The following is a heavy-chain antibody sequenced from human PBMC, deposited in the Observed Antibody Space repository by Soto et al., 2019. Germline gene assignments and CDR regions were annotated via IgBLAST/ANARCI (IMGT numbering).Heavy chain of an antibody. D-gene: IGHD2-2*01. J-gene: IGHJ6*02. CDR1: GYTFTGYY. V-gene: IGHV1-2*02. CDR3: ARERYQVVSDGMDV. Sequence: ASVKVSCKASGYTFTGYYIHWVREAPGQGLEWMGWINPQTGGTSYAQKFQGRVTLSRDTSINTAYLELSRLRFDDAAVYFCARERYQVVSDGMDVWGQGTTVTVSS. CDR2: INPQTGGT.